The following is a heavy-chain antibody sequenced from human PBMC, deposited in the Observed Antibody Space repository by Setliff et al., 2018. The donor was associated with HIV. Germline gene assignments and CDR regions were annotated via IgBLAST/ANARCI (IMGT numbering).Heavy chain of an antibody. D-gene: IGHD5-12*01. CDR3: ARGAVVPSSGHYYLEY. CDR1: GYTFINYD. J-gene: IGHJ4*02. Sequence: ASVKVSCKASGYTFINYDINWVRQATGQGLEWMGWMNPNSGNTGYSQKFQGSVTMTRNTSTNTAYMELSSLESEDTAVYYCARGAVVPSSGHYYLEYWGQGTLVTVSS. CDR2: MNPNSGNT. V-gene: IGHV1-8*01.